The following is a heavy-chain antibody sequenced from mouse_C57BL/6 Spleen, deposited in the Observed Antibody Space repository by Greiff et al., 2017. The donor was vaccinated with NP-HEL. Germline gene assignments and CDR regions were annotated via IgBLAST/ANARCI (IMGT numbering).Heavy chain of an antibody. Sequence: EVQLQESGPGLVKPSQSLSLTCSVTGYSITSGYYWNWIRQFPGNKLEWMGYISYDGSNNYNPSLKNRISITRDTSKNQFFLKLNSVTTEDTATYYCARETVVATGYFDVWGTGTTVTVSS. CDR3: ARETVVATGYFDV. D-gene: IGHD1-1*01. CDR2: ISYDGSN. CDR1: GYSITSGYY. J-gene: IGHJ1*03. V-gene: IGHV3-6*01.